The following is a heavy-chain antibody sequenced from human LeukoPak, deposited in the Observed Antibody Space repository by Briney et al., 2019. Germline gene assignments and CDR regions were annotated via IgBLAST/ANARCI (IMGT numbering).Heavy chain of an antibody. D-gene: IGHD4-11*01. CDR2: ISSDGNTI. CDR3: ARYSSPVGNCFDP. Sequence: GGSLRLSCAASGFTFSSYEMNWVRQAPGKGLQWVSYISSDGNTIYYADSVKGRFTISRDNAKNSLYLQMNSLRAEDTTVYYCARYSSPVGNCFDPWGQGTLVTVSS. J-gene: IGHJ5*02. V-gene: IGHV3-48*03. CDR1: GFTFSSYE.